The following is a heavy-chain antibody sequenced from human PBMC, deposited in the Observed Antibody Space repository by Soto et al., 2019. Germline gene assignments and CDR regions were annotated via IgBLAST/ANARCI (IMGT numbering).Heavy chain of an antibody. J-gene: IGHJ6*02. Sequence: QVQLVQSGDEVKKPGASVKVSCKASGYIFVNYGIAWVRQAPRQGLEWMGWISPYTGNTHSASKVQGRLTMTTDTXTSTAYMDRGSLTSDDTAVYYCVMVDNYVTPTPQDVWGQGTTVTVSS. D-gene: IGHD3-16*01. V-gene: IGHV1-18*01. CDR3: VMVDNYVTPTPQDV. CDR2: ISPYTGNT. CDR1: GYIFVNYG.